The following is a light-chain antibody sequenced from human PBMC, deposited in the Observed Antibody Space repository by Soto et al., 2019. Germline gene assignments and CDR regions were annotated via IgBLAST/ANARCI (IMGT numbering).Light chain of an antibody. Sequence: EIVLTQSPATLSLSPGERDTLSCRASQSVSSYLAWYQQKPGQAPRLLIYDASNRATGIPARFSGSGSGTDFTLTISSLEPEDFAVYYCQQRRNWPPYTFGQGTKLEIK. CDR1: QSVSSY. V-gene: IGKV3-11*01. CDR3: QQRRNWPPYT. CDR2: DAS. J-gene: IGKJ2*01.